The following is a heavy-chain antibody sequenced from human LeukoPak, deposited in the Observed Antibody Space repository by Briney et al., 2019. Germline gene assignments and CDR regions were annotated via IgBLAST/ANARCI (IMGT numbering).Heavy chain of an antibody. Sequence: ASVKVSCKASGYAFTTFGIMWVRQAPGQGLEWMGWISTSKTNTRYAQKVQGRATLTTDTSTSTAYMELTSLTSDDTAVYFCARAPATSGPFDFWARET. V-gene: IGHV1-18*01. J-gene: IGHJ4*02. CDR1: GYAFTTFG. CDR2: ISTSKTNT. D-gene: IGHD2-2*01. CDR3: ARAPATSGPFDF.